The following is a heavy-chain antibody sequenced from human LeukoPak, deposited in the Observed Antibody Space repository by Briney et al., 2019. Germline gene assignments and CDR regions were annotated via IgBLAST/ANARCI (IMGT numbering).Heavy chain of an antibody. Sequence: PGRSLRLSCAASGFTFSSYAMHWVRQAPGKGLEWVAVISYDGSNKYYADSVKGRFTISRDNSKNTLYLQMNSPRAEDTAVYYCARERVYYFDYWGQGTLVTVSS. CDR1: GFTFSSYA. CDR2: ISYDGSNK. V-gene: IGHV3-30*04. CDR3: ARERVYYFDY. J-gene: IGHJ4*02.